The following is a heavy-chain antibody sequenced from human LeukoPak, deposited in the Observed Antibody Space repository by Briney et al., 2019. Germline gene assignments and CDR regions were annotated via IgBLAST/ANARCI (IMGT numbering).Heavy chain of an antibody. CDR3: AKAKYDILTGYPWGYFDY. D-gene: IGHD3-9*01. CDR2: ISGSGGST. Sequence: PGGSLRLSCAASDFTFSSYAMNWVRQAPGKGLEWVSAISGSGGSTYYAGSVKGRFAISRDNSKNTLYLQMNSLRAEDTAVYYCAKAKYDILTGYPWGYFDYWGQGTLVTVSS. V-gene: IGHV3-23*01. J-gene: IGHJ4*02. CDR1: DFTFSSYA.